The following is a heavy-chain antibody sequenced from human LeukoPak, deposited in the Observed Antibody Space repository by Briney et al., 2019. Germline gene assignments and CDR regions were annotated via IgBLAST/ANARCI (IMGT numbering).Heavy chain of an antibody. J-gene: IGHJ4*02. CDR2: IHPEGNEK. CDR1: GFTFSNFL. CDR3: ARGDDFSGDH. D-gene: IGHD1-1*01. V-gene: IGHV3-7*04. Sequence: GGSLRLSCAVSGFTFSNFLMSWVRQAPGRGLEWVANIHPEGNEKYHVESVKGRFIISRDNTKNLLFLQMNGLRVEDTAVYYCARGDDFSGDHWGQGTLVTVSS.